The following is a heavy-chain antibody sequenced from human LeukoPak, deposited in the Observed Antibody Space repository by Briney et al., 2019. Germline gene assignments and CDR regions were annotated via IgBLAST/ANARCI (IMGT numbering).Heavy chain of an antibody. CDR1: GGSFSGYY. V-gene: IGHV4-34*01. J-gene: IGHJ5*02. Sequence: SETLSLTCAVYGGSFSGYYWSWIRQPPGKGLEWIGEINHSGSTNYNPSLKSRVTISVDTSKNQFSLKLSSVTAADTAVYYCARWWGHSSVFSGWFDPWGQGTLVTVSS. D-gene: IGHD6-19*01. CDR3: ARWWGHSSVFSGWFDP. CDR2: INHSGST.